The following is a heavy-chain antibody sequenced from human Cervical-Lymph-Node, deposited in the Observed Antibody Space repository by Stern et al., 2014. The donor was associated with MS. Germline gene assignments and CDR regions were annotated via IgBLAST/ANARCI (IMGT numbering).Heavy chain of an antibody. V-gene: IGHV3-9*01. CDR1: GFTFGDYA. J-gene: IGHJ6*01. CDR2: ISWNSGTI. CDR3: VRDSVGYCGFNFCPGWKGTDV. D-gene: IGHD2-21*01. Sequence: EVQLVESGGGLVQPGRSLRLSCAAYGFTFGDYAMHWVRQAPGKGLAWVSGISWNSGTIGYADSVKGRFTISRDNAKDSLHLQMNSLRVEDTATYHCVRDSVGYCGFNFCPGWKGTDVWGQGTTVIVSS.